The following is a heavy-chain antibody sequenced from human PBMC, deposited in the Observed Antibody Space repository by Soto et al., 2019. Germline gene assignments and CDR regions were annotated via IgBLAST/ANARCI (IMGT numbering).Heavy chain of an antibody. CDR2: ISGSGGST. D-gene: IGHD1-7*01. V-gene: IGHV3-23*01. Sequence: EVQLLESGGGLVQPGGSLRLSCAASGFTFSSYAMSWVRQAPGKGLEWVSAISGSGGSTYYADSVKGRFTISRDNSKNTLHPQMNSLRDEDTAVYYCAKGPDNWNSNTDYWGQGTLVTVSS. J-gene: IGHJ4*02. CDR1: GFTFSSYA. CDR3: AKGPDNWNSNTDY.